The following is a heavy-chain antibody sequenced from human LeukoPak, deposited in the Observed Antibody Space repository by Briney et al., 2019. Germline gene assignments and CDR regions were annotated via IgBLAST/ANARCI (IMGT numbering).Heavy chain of an antibody. J-gene: IGHJ4*02. V-gene: IGHV4-39*01. CDR3: ARRTAAGRGD. Sequence: SETLSLTCTVSGGSLSSSNNYWGWTRQPPGKGLEWFGSISYSGGTSYNPSLRSRVTISVDTSKNQFSLKLSSVTAADTAVYYCARRTAAGRGDWGQGTLVAVSS. CDR1: GGSLSSSNNY. CDR2: ISYSGGT. D-gene: IGHD6-13*01.